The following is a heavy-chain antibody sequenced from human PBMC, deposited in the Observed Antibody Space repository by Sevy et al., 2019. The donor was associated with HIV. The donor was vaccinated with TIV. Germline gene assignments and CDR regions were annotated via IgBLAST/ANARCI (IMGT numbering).Heavy chain of an antibody. CDR1: GYTLTQFS. Sequence: GESLKISCKVSGYTLTQFSMHWVRQAPGKGLEWMTTFDPEDGDPEDGKTIYAQKFLGRVTMTEDTSTDTAYMELSSLRSDDTVVYYCATTKDYYDSSGYPFDYWGQGTLVTVSS. D-gene: IGHD3-22*01. J-gene: IGHJ4*02. V-gene: IGHV1-24*01. CDR3: ATTKDYYDSSGYPFDY. CDR2: FDPEDGDPEDGKT.